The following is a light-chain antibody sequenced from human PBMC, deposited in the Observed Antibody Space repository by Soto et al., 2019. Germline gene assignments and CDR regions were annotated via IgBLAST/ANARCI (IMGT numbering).Light chain of an antibody. CDR1: QSVRNN. Sequence: EVVMTQSPATLSVSPGERATLSCRASQSVRNNLAWYQQKPGQAPRLLIYGTSTRAAGIPARFSGSVSGTEFTLTISSLQSEDFAVYYCQQYNNWPPWTFGQGTKVEIK. CDR3: QQYNNWPPWT. CDR2: GTS. J-gene: IGKJ1*01. V-gene: IGKV3-15*01.